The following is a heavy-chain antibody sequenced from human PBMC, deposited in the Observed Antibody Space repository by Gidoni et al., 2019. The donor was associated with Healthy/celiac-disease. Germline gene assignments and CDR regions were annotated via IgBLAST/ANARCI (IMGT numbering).Heavy chain of an antibody. Sequence: EGHLVVSGGGLVQPGRSLRLSCAAPGFTFDDYAMHLVRQAPGKGLEGVSGSSWNSGSRGYADSVKCRFTISRDNAKNSLYLQMNSLRAEDTALYYCAKEIDRPPPRVAGYYYYYGMDVWGQGTTVTVSS. CDR2: SSWNSGSR. CDR1: GFTFDDYA. D-gene: IGHD6-19*01. CDR3: AKEIDRPPPRVAGYYYYYGMDV. V-gene: IGHV3-9*01. J-gene: IGHJ6*02.